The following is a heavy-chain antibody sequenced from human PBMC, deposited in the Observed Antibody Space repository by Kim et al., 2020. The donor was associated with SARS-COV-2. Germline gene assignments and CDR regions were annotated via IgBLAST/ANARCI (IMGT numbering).Heavy chain of an antibody. CDR3: ARDGKTSSGWYRYYYYGMDV. D-gene: IGHD6-19*01. J-gene: IGHJ6*02. Sequence: ASVKVSCKASGYTFTSYGISWVRQAPGQGLEWMGWISAYNGNTNYAQKLQGRVTMTTDTSTSTAYMELRSLRSDDTAVYYCARDGKTSSGWYRYYYYGMDVWGQGTTVTVSS. CDR1: GYTFTSYG. V-gene: IGHV1-18*01. CDR2: ISAYNGNT.